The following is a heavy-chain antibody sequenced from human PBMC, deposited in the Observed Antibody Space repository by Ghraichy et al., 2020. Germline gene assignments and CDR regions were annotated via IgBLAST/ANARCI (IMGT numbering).Heavy chain of an antibody. CDR1: GYTFANYD. D-gene: IGHD1-1*01. Sequence: ASVKVSCKACGYTFANYDINWVRQAPGQGLEWMGWLNPKNGNTGYAPKFQDRITMTTDTSINSAYMEVSSLTSEDTAVYYCAKGPRGWNVDSGMDVWGQGPTFTVSS. CDR2: LNPKNGNT. CDR3: AKGPRGWNVDSGMDV. V-gene: IGHV1-8*01. J-gene: IGHJ6*02.